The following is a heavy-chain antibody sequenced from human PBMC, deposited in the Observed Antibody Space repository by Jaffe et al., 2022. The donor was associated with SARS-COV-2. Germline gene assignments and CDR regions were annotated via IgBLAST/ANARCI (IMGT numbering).Heavy chain of an antibody. J-gene: IGHJ4*02. CDR2: IKEDGSDK. CDR3: ARKLPVSGTPMDY. D-gene: IGHD1-7*01. CDR1: GFTISSYW. Sequence: EVQLVESGGGLVQPGGSLRLSCAASGFTISSYWMTWVRQPPGKGLEWVANIKEDGSDKNYVDSVKGRFTISRDNVENSLSLQLKSLRAEDTAVYYCARKLPVSGTPMDYWGQGTLVTVSS. V-gene: IGHV3-7*01.